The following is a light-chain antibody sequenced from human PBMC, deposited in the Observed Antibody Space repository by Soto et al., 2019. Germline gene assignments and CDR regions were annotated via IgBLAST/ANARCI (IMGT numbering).Light chain of an antibody. CDR3: QQYNHWPIP. J-gene: IGKJ5*01. CDR2: GVS. V-gene: IGKV3-15*01. Sequence: RVLTQSPATLSVSPGERATLSCRASQSVGTNIAWYRQKPGQAPRLLIYGVSARATGIPARFSGSGSGTEFTLTISSRQSEDFSVYYFQQYNHWPIPFVQGPRLE. CDR1: QSVGTN.